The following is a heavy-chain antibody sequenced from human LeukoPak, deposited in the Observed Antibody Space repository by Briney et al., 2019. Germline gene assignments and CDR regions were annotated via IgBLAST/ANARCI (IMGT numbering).Heavy chain of an antibody. V-gene: IGHV3-74*01. J-gene: IGHJ5*02. CDR1: GFTFSSYW. CDR2: INSDGSST. Sequence: PGGSLRLSCAASGFTFSSYWMHWVRQAPGKGLVWVSRINSDGSSTSYADSVKGGFTISRDNAKNTLYLQMNSLRAEDTAVYYCARDTNTMVRAVATDPWGQGTLVTVSS. D-gene: IGHD3-10*01. CDR3: ARDTNTMVRAVATDP.